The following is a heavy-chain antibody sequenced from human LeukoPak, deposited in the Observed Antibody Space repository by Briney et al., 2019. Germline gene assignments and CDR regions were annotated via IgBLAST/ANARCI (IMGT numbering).Heavy chain of an antibody. CDR2: IWPDGSKK. Sequence: PGRSLRLSCAASSYTFSTYAMHWVRQAPGKGLEWVAFIWPDGSKKYYADSVKGRFAISRANSKNTVYLQMNDLRPEEPALYFCAKICSSAESNFDYWGQGTLLTVSS. CDR1: SYTFSTYA. CDR3: AKICSSAESNFDY. V-gene: IGHV3-33*06. J-gene: IGHJ4*02. D-gene: IGHD6-25*01.